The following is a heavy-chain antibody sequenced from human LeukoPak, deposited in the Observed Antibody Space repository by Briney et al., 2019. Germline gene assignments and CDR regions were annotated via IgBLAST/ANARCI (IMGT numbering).Heavy chain of an antibody. CDR2: IYYSGST. D-gene: IGHD6-13*01. Sequence: SETLSLTCTVSGGSISSYYWSWIRQPPGKGLEWIGYIYYSGSTNYNPSLKSRVTISVDTSKNQFSLKLSSVTAADTAVYYCARRFSSSWLYNWFDPWGQGTLVTVSS. CDR1: GGSISSYY. V-gene: IGHV4-59*01. J-gene: IGHJ5*02. CDR3: ARRFSSSWLYNWFDP.